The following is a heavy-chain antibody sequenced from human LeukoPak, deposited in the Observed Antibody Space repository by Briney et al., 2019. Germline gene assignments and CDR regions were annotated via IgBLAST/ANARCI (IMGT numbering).Heavy chain of an antibody. V-gene: IGHV3-23*01. CDR3: AKDFTVSGPDY. D-gene: IGHD6-19*01. CDR1: GFTFSGYA. Sequence: GGSLRLSCAASGFTFSGYAMTWVRQGPGKGLEWVSSISESGDTTYYADSVKGRFTISRENSNNTLYLQMNSLRAEDTAVYYCAKDFTVSGPDYWGQGTLVTVSS. J-gene: IGHJ4*02. CDR2: ISESGDTT.